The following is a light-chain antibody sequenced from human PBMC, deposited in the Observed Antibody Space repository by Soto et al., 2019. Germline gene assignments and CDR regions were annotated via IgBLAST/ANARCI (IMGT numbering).Light chain of an antibody. CDR1: QSVSSY. J-gene: IGKJ2*02. CDR2: DVS. Sequence: EVILTQSPATLSLSPGDRATLSCRASQSVSSYLAWYQQNPGQAPRLLIYDVSNRATGIPARFSGSGSGTDFTLTISSLEPEDFAVYFCQQRSEWPLCTFGQGTKVDIK. V-gene: IGKV3-11*01. CDR3: QQRSEWPLCT.